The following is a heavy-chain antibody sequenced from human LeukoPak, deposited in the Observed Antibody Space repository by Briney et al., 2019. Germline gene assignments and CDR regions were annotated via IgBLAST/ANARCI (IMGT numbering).Heavy chain of an antibody. Sequence: PSETLSLTCTVSGGSISSYHWSWIRQPPGKGLESIGYIYSSGSTHYNPSLKSRVTISVDTSKNQFSLKLSSVTAADTAVYYCARRAVAYPFSRGQEKNQGQLDYWGQGTLVTVSS. CDR3: ARRAVAYPFSRGQEKNQGQLDY. CDR1: GGSISSYH. J-gene: IGHJ4*02. CDR2: IYSSGST. V-gene: IGHV4-59*01. D-gene: IGHD6-19*01.